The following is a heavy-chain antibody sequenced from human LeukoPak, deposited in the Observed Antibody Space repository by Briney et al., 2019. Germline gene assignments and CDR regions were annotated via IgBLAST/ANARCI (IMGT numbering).Heavy chain of an antibody. J-gene: IGHJ4*02. Sequence: GGSLRLSCATSGFTFSSYAMSWVRQAPGKGLEWVSAIKDNGGSTVYADSVKGRFTISRDNAKNSLYLQMNSLRAEDTALYYCARDTSSSYGSGSDYWGQGTLVTVSS. CDR1: GFTFSSYA. D-gene: IGHD3-10*01. CDR2: IKDNGGST. V-gene: IGHV3-23*01. CDR3: ARDTSSSYGSGSDY.